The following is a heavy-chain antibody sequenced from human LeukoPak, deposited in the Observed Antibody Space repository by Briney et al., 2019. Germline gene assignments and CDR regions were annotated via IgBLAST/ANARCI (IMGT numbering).Heavy chain of an antibody. D-gene: IGHD3-10*01. CDR2: IYSGGST. V-gene: IGHV3-53*04. CDR3: ARESYDGSGSYKVDY. Sequence: PGGSLRLSCAASGFTVSSNYMSWVRQAPGKGLEWVSVIYSGGSTYYADSVKGRFTISRHNSKNTLYLQMNSLRAEDTAVYYCARESYDGSGSYKVDYWGQGTLVTVSS. J-gene: IGHJ4*02. CDR1: GFTVSSNY.